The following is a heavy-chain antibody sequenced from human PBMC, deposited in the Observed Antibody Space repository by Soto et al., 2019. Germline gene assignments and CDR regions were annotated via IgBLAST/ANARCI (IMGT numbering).Heavy chain of an antibody. CDR1: GYTFTSYG. Sequence: GASVKVSCKASGYTFTSYGISWVRQAPGQGLQWMGWISAYNGNTNYAQKLQGRVTMTTDTSTSTAYMELRSLRSDDTAVYYCAIRKQWLVDMDYWRQGPLVTVSS. CDR2: ISAYNGNT. D-gene: IGHD6-19*01. V-gene: IGHV1-18*01. J-gene: IGHJ4*02. CDR3: AIRKQWLVDMDY.